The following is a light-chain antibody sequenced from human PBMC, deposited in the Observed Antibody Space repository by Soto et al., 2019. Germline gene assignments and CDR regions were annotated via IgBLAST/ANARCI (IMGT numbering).Light chain of an antibody. V-gene: IGKV3-15*01. CDR2: GAS. Sequence: EIVMTQSPATLSVSPGERATLSCRASQSVSSNLAWYQQKPGQAPRLLIYGASTRATGIPARFSGSGSGTEFTLTISSRQSEEFAVYYCQQYNNWRTFGHGTKVDIK. CDR3: QQYNNWRT. CDR1: QSVSSN. J-gene: IGKJ1*01.